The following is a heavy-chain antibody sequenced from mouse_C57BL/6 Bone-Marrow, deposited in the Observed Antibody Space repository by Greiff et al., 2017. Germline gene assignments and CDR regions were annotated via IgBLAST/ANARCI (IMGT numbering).Heavy chain of an antibody. D-gene: IGHD1-1*01. Sequence: VKLQESGAELVRPGASVTLSCKASGYTFTDYEMHWVKQTPVHGLEWIGAIDPETGGTAYNQKFKGKAILTADKSSSTAYMELRSLTSEDSAVYYCTRRGITTVVPYAMDYWGQGTSVTVSS. CDR3: TRRGITTVVPYAMDY. J-gene: IGHJ4*01. CDR1: GYTFTDYE. CDR2: IDPETGGT. V-gene: IGHV1-15*01.